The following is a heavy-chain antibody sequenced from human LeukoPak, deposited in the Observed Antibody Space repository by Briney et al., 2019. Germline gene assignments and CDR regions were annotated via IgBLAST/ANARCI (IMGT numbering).Heavy chain of an antibody. CDR3: AREWNIQYSMGVDY. V-gene: IGHV3-7*01. D-gene: IGHD3-3*01. J-gene: IGHJ4*02. Sequence: GGSLRLACAASGFTFSSSFMSWVRQTPGKGLEWVANIAQDGGEKNYVVSGEGRFTISRDNAKNSLYLEMNLLRAEDTAVYYCAREWNIQYSMGVDYWGQGTLVTVSS. CDR1: GFTFSSSF. CDR2: IAQDGGEK.